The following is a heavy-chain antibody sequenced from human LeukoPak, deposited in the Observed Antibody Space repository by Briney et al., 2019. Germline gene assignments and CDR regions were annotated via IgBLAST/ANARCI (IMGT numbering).Heavy chain of an antibody. D-gene: IGHD3-3*01. V-gene: IGHV3-7*01. J-gene: IGHJ3*02. CDR3: ARDAFSRISIFGVVSDAFDI. CDR2: IKQDGGEK. Sequence: GGSLRLSCAASGFTFSTNWMSWVRQVPGKGPEWVANIKQDGGEKYYVDSVKGRFTISRDNAKDSLYLQMNSLRAEDAVVYYCARDAFSRISIFGVVSDAFDIWGQGTMVTVSS. CDR1: GFTFSTNW.